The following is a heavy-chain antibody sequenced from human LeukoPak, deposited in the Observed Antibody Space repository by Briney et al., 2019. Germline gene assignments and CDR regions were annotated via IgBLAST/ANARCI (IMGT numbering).Heavy chain of an antibody. Sequence: KTGGSLRLYCAASGFTFSNYGMNWVRQAPGKGLEWVSSISSSSSYIYYADSVKGRFTISRDNAKNSLYLQMNSLRAEDTAVYYCAKSSGWNYYYYYMDVWGKGTTVIASS. V-gene: IGHV3-21*01. CDR2: ISSSSSYI. CDR3: AKSSGWNYYYYYMDV. CDR1: GFTFSNYG. D-gene: IGHD6-19*01. J-gene: IGHJ6*03.